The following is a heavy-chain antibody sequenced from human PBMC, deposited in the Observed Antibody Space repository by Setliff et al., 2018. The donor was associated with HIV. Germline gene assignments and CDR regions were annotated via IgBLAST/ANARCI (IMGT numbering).Heavy chain of an antibody. J-gene: IGHJ5*02. Sequence: GGSLRLSCAASGFTFNNYGMHWVRQAPGKGLEWVAVVSYDGTTKHYGDSVKGRFTISRDNSKNTLYLEMSSLRVEDTAVYFCASMWKVGAWGRGTLVTVSS. D-gene: IGHD1-26*01. CDR2: VSYDGTTK. CDR3: ASMWKVGA. V-gene: IGHV3-30*03. CDR1: GFTFNNYG.